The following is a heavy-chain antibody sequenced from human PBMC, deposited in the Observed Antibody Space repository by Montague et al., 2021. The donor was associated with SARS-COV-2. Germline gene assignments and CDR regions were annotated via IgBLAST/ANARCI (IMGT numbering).Heavy chain of an antibody. V-gene: IGHV3-48*02. CDR1: GFTFSSYS. CDR2: ISSSSSTI. D-gene: IGHD3-9*01. CDR3: ARDPRYFDWLFRSDYYYGMDV. Sequence: SLRLSCAASGFTFSSYSMNWVRQAPGKGLEWVSYISSSSSTIYYADSVKGRFTISRDNAKNSRYLQMNSLRDEDTAVYYCARDPRYFDWLFRSDYYYGMDVWGQGTTVTVSS. J-gene: IGHJ6*02.